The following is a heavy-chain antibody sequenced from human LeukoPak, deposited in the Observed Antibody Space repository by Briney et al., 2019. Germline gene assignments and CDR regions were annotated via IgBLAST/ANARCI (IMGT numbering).Heavy chain of an antibody. V-gene: IGHV1-69*05. CDR2: IIPIFGTA. Sequence: SVKVSCKASGGTFSSYAISWVRQAPGQGLEWMGRIIPIFGTANYAQKFQGRVTITTDEFTRTAYMELSSLRSEDTAVYYCARPSVGHYFDYWGQGTLVTVSS. J-gene: IGHJ4*02. CDR3: ARPSVGHYFDY. CDR1: GGTFSSYA.